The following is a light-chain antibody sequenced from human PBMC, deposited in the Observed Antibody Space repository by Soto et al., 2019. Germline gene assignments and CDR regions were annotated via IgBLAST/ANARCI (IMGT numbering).Light chain of an antibody. CDR2: KAS. CDR1: QSISSW. Sequence: DIQVTKYPYTLSASVGDRVTITCRASQSISSWLAWYQQKPGKAPKLLIYKASSLESGVPSRFSGSGSGTEFTLTISSLQPDDFATYYCQQYNSYWTFGQGTNVDI. CDR3: QQYNSYWT. V-gene: IGKV1-5*03. J-gene: IGKJ1*01.